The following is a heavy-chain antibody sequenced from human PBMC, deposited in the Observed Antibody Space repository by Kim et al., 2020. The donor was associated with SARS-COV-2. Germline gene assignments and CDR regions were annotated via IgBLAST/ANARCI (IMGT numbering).Heavy chain of an antibody. J-gene: IGHJ6*03. D-gene: IGHD2-21*01. Sequence: GGSLRLSCAVSGFTLSEYAMHWVRQAPGKGLEWVSGIDFNGDSKGHADSVRGRFTISRDNAKHALHLQMSRLRDDDTAVYFCTRDISTDNCVQYYTDVWG. CDR2: IDFNGDSK. CDR3: TRDISTDNCVQYYTDV. CDR1: GFTLSEYA. V-gene: IGHV3-9*01.